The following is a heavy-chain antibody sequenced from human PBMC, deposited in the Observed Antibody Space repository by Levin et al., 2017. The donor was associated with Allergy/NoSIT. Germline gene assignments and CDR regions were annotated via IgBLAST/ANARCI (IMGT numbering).Heavy chain of an antibody. D-gene: IGHD2-2*01. CDR3: AKRPAGALDY. Sequence: GESLKISCAASGFTFSSYAMSWVRQAPGKGLEWVSAISGSGGSTYYADSVKGRFTISRDNSKNTLYLQMNSLRAEDTAVYYCAKRPAGALDYWGQGTLVTVSS. V-gene: IGHV3-23*01. CDR2: ISGSGGST. CDR1: GFTFSSYA. J-gene: IGHJ4*02.